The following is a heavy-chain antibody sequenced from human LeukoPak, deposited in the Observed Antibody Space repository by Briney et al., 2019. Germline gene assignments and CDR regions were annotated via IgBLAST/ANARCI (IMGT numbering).Heavy chain of an antibody. CDR3: ARAASQYYYYGMDV. CDR1: GFTFSSYD. J-gene: IGHJ6*02. Sequence: PGGSLRLSCAASGFTFSSYDMHWVRQATGKGLEWVSAIGTAGDTYYPGSVKGRFTIFRENAKNSLYLQMNSLRAGDTAVYYCARAASQYYYYGMDVWGQGTTVTVSS. CDR2: IGTAGDT. D-gene: IGHD6-6*01. V-gene: IGHV3-13*01.